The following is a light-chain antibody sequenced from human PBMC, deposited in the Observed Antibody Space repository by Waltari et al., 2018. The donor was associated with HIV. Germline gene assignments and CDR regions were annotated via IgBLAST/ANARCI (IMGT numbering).Light chain of an antibody. V-gene: IGLV2-14*01. CDR2: EVN. Sequence: QSALTQPASVSGSPGQSITISCTGTNSDVGAYDYVSWYQQHPGKAPKLIIYEVNNRPSGVSDRFSGSKSGDTASLTISGLHVEDEADYYCRSFSNTNHVLFGGWTKLTVL. CDR1: NSDVGAYDY. J-gene: IGLJ3*02. CDR3: RSFSNTNHVL.